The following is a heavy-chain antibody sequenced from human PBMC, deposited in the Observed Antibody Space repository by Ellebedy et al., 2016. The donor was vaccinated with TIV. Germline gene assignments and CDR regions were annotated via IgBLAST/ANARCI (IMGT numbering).Heavy chain of an antibody. CDR3: ARGGGYYGSGSKDFDY. J-gene: IGHJ4*02. V-gene: IGHV1-46*01. Sequence: ASVKVSXXASGYTFTSYYMHWVRQAPGQGLEWMGIINPSGGSTNYAQKFQGRVTITADKSTSTAYMELSSLRSEDTAVYYCARGGGYYGSGSKDFDYWGQGTLVTVSS. CDR1: GYTFTSYY. D-gene: IGHD3-10*01. CDR2: INPSGGST.